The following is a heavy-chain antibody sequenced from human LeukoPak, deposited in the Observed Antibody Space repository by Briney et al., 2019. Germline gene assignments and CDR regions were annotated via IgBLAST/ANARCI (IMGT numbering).Heavy chain of an antibody. J-gene: IGHJ6*04. Sequence: SETLSLTCAVYGGSFSGYYWSWIRQPPGKGLEWIGEINHSRSTNYNPSLKSRVTISVVTSKNQFSLKLSSVTAADTAVYYCARGAEEVVVVAATKGYYHYYGMDVWGKGTTVTVSS. D-gene: IGHD2-15*01. CDR3: ARGAEEVVVVAATKGYYHYYGMDV. V-gene: IGHV4-34*01. CDR2: INHSRST. CDR1: GGSFSGYY.